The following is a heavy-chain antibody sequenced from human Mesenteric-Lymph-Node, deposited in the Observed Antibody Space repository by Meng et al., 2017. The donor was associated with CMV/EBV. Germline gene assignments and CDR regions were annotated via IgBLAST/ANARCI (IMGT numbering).Heavy chain of an antibody. V-gene: IGHV3-66*02. Sequence: GESLKISCAASGFTVSSNYMSWVRQAPGKGLEWVSVIYSGGNTYYADSVKGRFTISRDNSKNTLYLQMNSLRGEDTAVYYCARASSAAAGYYFDYWDQGTLVTVSS. D-gene: IGHD6-13*01. J-gene: IGHJ4*02. CDR3: ARASSAAAGYYFDY. CDR1: GFTVSSNY. CDR2: IYSGGNT.